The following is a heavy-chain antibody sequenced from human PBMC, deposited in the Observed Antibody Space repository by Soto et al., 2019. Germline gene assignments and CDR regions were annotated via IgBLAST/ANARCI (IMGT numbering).Heavy chain of an antibody. CDR3: ARYCYSTTCLRGFDY. CDR1: GGSINSGGYY. V-gene: IGHV4-31*03. Sequence: PSETLSLTCTVSGGSINSGGYYWNWIRQHPGKGLEWIGFIYYTGTTSYNPSLKSRVAISVDKSQNQFSLKLNSVTAADTAMYYCARYCYSTTCLRGFDYWGQGIQVTVS. D-gene: IGHD2-2*01. CDR2: IYYTGTT. J-gene: IGHJ4*02.